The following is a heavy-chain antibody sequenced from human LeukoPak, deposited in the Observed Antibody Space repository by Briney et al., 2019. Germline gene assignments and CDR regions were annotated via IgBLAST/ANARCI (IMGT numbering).Heavy chain of an antibody. Sequence: PSETLSLTCTVSGGSINSYYWSWIRQPPGEGLEWIGYIYDSGSTNYNPSLKSRVTISVDTSKNQFSLKLSSVTAADTAVYYCACLTTADAFDIWGQGTMVTVSS. CDR3: ACLTTADAFDI. J-gene: IGHJ3*02. CDR2: IYDSGST. D-gene: IGHD3-22*01. CDR1: GGSINSYY. V-gene: IGHV4-59*01.